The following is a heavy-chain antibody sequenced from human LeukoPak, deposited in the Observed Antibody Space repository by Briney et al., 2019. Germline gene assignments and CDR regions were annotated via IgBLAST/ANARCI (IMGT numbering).Heavy chain of an antibody. CDR2: IYYSGST. CDR3: ARHQMRYSYGTLFDY. Sequence: PSETLSLTCTVSGGSIGFYYWSWIRQPPGKGLEWIGFIYYSGSTYYNPSLKSRVTISVDTSKNQFSLRLSSVTATDTAEYFCARHQMRYSYGTLFDYWGQGTLVTVSS. CDR1: GGSIGFYY. D-gene: IGHD5-18*01. V-gene: IGHV4-59*08. J-gene: IGHJ4*02.